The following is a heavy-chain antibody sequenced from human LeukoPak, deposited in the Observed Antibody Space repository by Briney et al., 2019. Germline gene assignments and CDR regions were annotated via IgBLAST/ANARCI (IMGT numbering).Heavy chain of an antibody. J-gene: IGHJ4*02. Sequence: PGESLKISCKAYGYSFFSSYWIAWVRQMPGKGLEWMGILYPGDSDSRYSPSFQGQVTISADRSISTAYLHWSSLKVSDTAMYYCARASRDGYNQNFDYWGQGTLVTVSS. V-gene: IGHV5-51*01. CDR2: LYPGDSDS. CDR3: ARASRDGYNQNFDY. D-gene: IGHD5-24*01. CDR1: GYSFFSSYW.